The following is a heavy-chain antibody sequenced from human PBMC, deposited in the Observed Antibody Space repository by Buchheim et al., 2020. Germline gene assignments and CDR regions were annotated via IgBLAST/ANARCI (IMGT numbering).Heavy chain of an antibody. CDR1: GLTFSSYA. CDR3: AKGGLYRHFDL. V-gene: IGHV3-23*01. Sequence: EVQLLESGGGLVQPGGSLRLACAASGLTFSSYAMSWVRQAPGKGLEWVAVISGSGGSTDDADSVKGRFTISRDNSKTTLYLQMNSLRAEDTAIYYCAKGGLYRHFDLWGRGAL. J-gene: IGHJ2*01. CDR2: ISGSGGST.